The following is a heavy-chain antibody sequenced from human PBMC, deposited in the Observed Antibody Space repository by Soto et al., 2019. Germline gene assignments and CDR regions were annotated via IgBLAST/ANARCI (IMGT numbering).Heavy chain of an antibody. V-gene: IGHV4-30-2*01. CDR1: GGSISSGGYS. J-gene: IGHJ5*02. CDR3: ARGGRTVDP. CDR2: IYHSGST. Sequence: SETLSLTCAVSGGSISSGGYSWSWIRQPPGKGLEWIGYIYHSGSTYYNPSLKSRVTISVDRSKNQFSLKLSSVTAADTAVYYCARGGRTVDPWGQGTLVTVSS.